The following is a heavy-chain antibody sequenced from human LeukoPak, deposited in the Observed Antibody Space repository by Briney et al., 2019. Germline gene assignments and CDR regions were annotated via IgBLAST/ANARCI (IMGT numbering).Heavy chain of an antibody. J-gene: IGHJ5*02. CDR3: ARVYCSSTSCPENWFDP. D-gene: IGHD2-2*01. CDR1: GYSFTSYW. V-gene: IGHV5-51*01. Sequence: KRGESLKISCKGSGYSFTSYWLGWVRQMPGKGLEWMGIIYPGDSDTRYSPSFQGQVTISADKSISTAYLQWSSLKASDTAMYYCARVYCSSTSCPENWFDPWGQGTLVTVSS. CDR2: IYPGDSDT.